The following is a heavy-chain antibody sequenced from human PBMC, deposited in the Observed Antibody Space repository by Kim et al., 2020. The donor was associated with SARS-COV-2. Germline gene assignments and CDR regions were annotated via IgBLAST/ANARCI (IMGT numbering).Heavy chain of an antibody. CDR2: IRIKAKSYST. J-gene: IGHJ5*01. CDR1: GFTFSDYY. D-gene: IGHD1-26*01. Sequence: GGSLRLSCAASGFTFSDYYMDWVRQAPGKGLEWVGRIRIKAKSYSTDYAPSVKDRFTVSRDDSKNFLFLQMNGLKTEDTAVYFCTRSRGGAGDSWGQGTLVTVSS. V-gene: IGHV3-72*01. CDR3: TRSRGGAGDS.